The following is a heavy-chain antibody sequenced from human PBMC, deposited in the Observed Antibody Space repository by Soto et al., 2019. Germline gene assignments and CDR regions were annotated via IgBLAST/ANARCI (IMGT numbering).Heavy chain of an antibody. CDR1: GGSISSSSYY. D-gene: IGHD3-3*01. CDR2: IYYSGST. J-gene: IGHJ6*02. Sequence: SETLSLTCTVSGGSISSSSYYWGWIRQPPGKGLEWIGRIYYSGSTYYNPSLKSRVTISVDTSKNQFSLQVSSVTAADTAVYYCEREGWTSGYSGMDVWGQGTTVTVSS. CDR3: EREGWTSGYSGMDV. V-gene: IGHV4-39*07.